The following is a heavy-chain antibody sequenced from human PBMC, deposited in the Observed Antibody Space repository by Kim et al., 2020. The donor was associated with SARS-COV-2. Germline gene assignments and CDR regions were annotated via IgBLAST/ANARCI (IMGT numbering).Heavy chain of an antibody. CDR3: ARDRVSPTAVAFDI. J-gene: IGHJ3*02. V-gene: IGHV3-48*03. D-gene: IGHD2-21*02. Sequence: ADSVKGRFTISRDNAKNSLYLQMNSLRAEDTAVYYCARDRVSPTAVAFDIWGQGTMVTVSS.